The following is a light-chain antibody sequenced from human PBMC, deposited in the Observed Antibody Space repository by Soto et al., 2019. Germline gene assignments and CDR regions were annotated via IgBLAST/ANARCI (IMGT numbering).Light chain of an antibody. CDR3: AAWDDSLNVGGV. V-gene: IGLV1-44*01. CDR1: SSNIGSNT. Sequence: QSVLTQPPSASGTPGQRVTISCSGSSSNIGSNTVNWYQQLPGTAPKLLIYSNNQRPSGVPDRFSGSKSGTSASLAISGLQYEDEADYYCAAWDDSLNVGGVFGGGTQLTVL. CDR2: SNN. J-gene: IGLJ2*01.